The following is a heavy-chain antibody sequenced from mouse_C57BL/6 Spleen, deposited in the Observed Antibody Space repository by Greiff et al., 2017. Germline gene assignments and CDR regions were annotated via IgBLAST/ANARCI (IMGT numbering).Heavy chain of an antibody. CDR3: ARNWGYAMDY. D-gene: IGHD4-1*01. Sequence: VQLQQSGPELVKPGASVKISCKASGYAFSSSWMNWVKQRPGTGLEWIGRVYPGDGDTNYNGKFKGKATLTADKSSSTAYMQLSSLTSEDSAVYFCARNWGYAMDYWGQGTSVTVSS. CDR2: VYPGDGDT. J-gene: IGHJ4*01. V-gene: IGHV1-82*01. CDR1: GYAFSSSW.